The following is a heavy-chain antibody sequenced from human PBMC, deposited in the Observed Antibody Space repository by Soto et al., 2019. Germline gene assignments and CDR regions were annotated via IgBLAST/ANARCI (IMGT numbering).Heavy chain of an antibody. Sequence: PGGSLRLSCAASGFTFGSYAMSWVRQAPGKGLEWVSTISGSGGSTYYADSVKGRFTISRDNSKNTLYLQMNSLRAEDTAVYYCAKDNDIVVVPAAILFDPWGQGTLVTVSS. V-gene: IGHV3-23*01. CDR2: ISGSGGST. CDR3: AKDNDIVVVPAAILFDP. D-gene: IGHD2-2*01. J-gene: IGHJ5*02. CDR1: GFTFGSYA.